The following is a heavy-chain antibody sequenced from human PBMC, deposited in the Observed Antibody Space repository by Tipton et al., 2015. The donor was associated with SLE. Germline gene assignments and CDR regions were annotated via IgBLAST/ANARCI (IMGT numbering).Heavy chain of an antibody. V-gene: IGHV4-39*07. J-gene: IGHJ5*02. D-gene: IGHD6-13*01. Sequence: TLSLTCTVSGDSISSSNYYWGWIRQPPGKGLEWIGSIYYSGSTYYNTALKSRVTISVDTSKNQFSLKLSSLTAADTAVYYCARDIAAAGGYNWFDPWGQGTLVTVSS. CDR1: GDSISSSNYY. CDR2: IYYSGST. CDR3: ARDIAAAGGYNWFDP.